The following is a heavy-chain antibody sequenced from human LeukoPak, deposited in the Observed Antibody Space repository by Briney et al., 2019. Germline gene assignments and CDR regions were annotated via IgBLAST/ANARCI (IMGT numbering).Heavy chain of an antibody. J-gene: IGHJ3*02. Sequence: GGSLRLSRAASGFTVSSNYMSWVRQAPGKGLEWVSVIYSGGSTYYADSVKGRFTISRDNSKNTLYLQMNSLRAEDTAVYYCARVMKYYYGSGSAFDIWGQGTTVTVSS. D-gene: IGHD3-10*01. CDR1: GFTVSSNY. CDR3: ARVMKYYYGSGSAFDI. CDR2: IYSGGST. V-gene: IGHV3-53*01.